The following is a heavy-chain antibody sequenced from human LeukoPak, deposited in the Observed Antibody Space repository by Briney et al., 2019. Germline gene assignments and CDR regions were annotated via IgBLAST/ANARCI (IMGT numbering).Heavy chain of an antibody. V-gene: IGHV1-2*02. CDR2: INPNSGGT. Sequence: GASVKVSCKASGYTFTNYGISWVRQAPGQGLEWMGWINPNSGGTNYAQKFQGRVTMTRDTSISTAYMELSRLRSDDTAVYYCASLYYDSSGYSNFDYWGQGTLVTVSS. CDR1: GYTFTNYG. CDR3: ASLYYDSSGYSNFDY. D-gene: IGHD3-22*01. J-gene: IGHJ4*02.